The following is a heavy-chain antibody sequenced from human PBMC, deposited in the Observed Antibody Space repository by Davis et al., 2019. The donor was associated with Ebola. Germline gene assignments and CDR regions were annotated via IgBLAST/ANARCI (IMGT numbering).Heavy chain of an antibody. CDR3: ARGHWSGYYFDY. Sequence: SETLSLTCAVYGGSFSGYYWSWIRQPPGKGLEWIGEINHSGSTNYNPSLKSRVTISVDTSKNQFSLKLSSVTAADTAVYYCARGHWSGYYFDYWGQGTLVTVSS. V-gene: IGHV4-34*01. J-gene: IGHJ4*02. CDR2: INHSGST. CDR1: GGSFSGYY. D-gene: IGHD3-3*01.